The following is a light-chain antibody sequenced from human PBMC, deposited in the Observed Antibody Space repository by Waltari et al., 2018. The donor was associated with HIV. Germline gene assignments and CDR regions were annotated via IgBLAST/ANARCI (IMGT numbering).Light chain of an antibody. Sequence: DIVMTQSPDSLAVSPGERAPIHCKSSQSVLSSSNNKNYLAWYQQKPGQPPKLLIYWASTRESGVPDRFSGSGSGTDFTLTISSLQAEDVAVYYCQQYYSTPLTFGGGTTVEIK. V-gene: IGKV4-1*01. CDR1: QSVLSSSNNKNY. CDR3: QQYYSTPLT. CDR2: WAS. J-gene: IGKJ4*01.